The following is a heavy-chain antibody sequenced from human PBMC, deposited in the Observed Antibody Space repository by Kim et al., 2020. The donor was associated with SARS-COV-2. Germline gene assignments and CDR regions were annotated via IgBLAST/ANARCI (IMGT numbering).Heavy chain of an antibody. CDR1: GFTFSSYG. CDR2: ISYDGSNK. J-gene: IGHJ4*02. CDR3: AKDWGIAAAEYYFDY. D-gene: IGHD6-13*01. Sequence: GGSLRLSCAASGFTFSSYGMHWVRQAPGKGLEWVAVISYDGSNKYYADSVKGRFTISRDNSKNTLYLQMYSLRAEDTAVYYCAKDWGIAAAEYYFDYWGQGTLVTVSS. V-gene: IGHV3-30*18.